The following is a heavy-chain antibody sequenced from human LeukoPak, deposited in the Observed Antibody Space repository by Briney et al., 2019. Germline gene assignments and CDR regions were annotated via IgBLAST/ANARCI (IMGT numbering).Heavy chain of an antibody. J-gene: IGHJ4*02. V-gene: IGHV3-30*03. CDR1: GFTFSSYG. D-gene: IGHD2-2*01. CDR3: ASSGRYSDCSTTTCSD. Sequence: PGGSLRLSCAASGFTFSSYGMHWVRQAPGKGLEWVAVISHDGSNKYYADSVKGRFTISRDNSKNTLYLQMNSLRAEDTAVYYCASSGRYSDCSTTTCSDWGQGTLVTVSS. CDR2: ISHDGSNK.